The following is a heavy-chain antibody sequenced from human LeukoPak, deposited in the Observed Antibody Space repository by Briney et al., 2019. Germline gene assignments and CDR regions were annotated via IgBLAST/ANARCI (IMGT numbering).Heavy chain of an antibody. V-gene: IGHV5-51*01. CDR3: ARQVYCGTGSCYGSYYFDY. Sequence: GESLQISCKGSGSRFTTYWIGWVRQMPGKGLEWMGAIYPGNSHTRDSPSFQGQVTISADKSISTAYLQWSSLKTSDTAMYYCARQVYCGTGSCYGSYYFDYWGQGTLVTVSS. CDR1: GSRFTTYW. CDR2: IYPGNSHT. J-gene: IGHJ4*02. D-gene: IGHD2-15*01.